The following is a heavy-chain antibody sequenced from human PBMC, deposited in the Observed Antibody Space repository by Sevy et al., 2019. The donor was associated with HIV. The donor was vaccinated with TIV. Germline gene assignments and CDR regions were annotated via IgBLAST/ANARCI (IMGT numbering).Heavy chain of an antibody. J-gene: IGHJ4*02. D-gene: IGHD4-17*01. CDR1: GFTFSNAW. CDR3: TTDHMTTVTTTDY. CDR2: IKSKTDGGTT. Sequence: GGSLRLSCAASGFTFSNAWMSWVRQAPGKGLEWVGRIKSKTDGGTTDYAAPVKGRFTISRDDSKNMLYLQMNSLKTEDTAVYYCTTDHMTTVTTTDYWGQGTLVTVSS. V-gene: IGHV3-15*01.